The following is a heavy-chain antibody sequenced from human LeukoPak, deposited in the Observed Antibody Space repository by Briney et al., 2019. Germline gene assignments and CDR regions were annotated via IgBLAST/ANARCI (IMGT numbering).Heavy chain of an antibody. Sequence: SVKVSCKVPGGTFNTYGITWVRQAPGQGLEWMGRIIPVLEMATYAQKYEGRVKITADKSTTTIYLFLSSLTSDDTAVYYCARGRNYFDYWGQGSLATVSS. CDR3: ARGRNYFDY. CDR2: IIPVLEMA. V-gene: IGHV1-69*04. CDR1: GGTFNTYG. J-gene: IGHJ4*01.